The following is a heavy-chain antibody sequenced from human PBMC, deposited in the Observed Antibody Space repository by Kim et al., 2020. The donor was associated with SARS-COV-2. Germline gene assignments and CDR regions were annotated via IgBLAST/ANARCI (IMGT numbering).Heavy chain of an antibody. CDR3: AKTGKGFDY. CDR1: GFTFSSYG. Sequence: GGSLRLSCAASGFTFSSYGIHLVRQAPGKGLEWVADITSDGSNKYYADSVKGRFTISRDNSKNTLYLQMNSLKPEYTAVYYCAKTGKGFDYWGQGTLVTVSS. D-gene: IGHD7-27*01. J-gene: IGHJ4*02. CDR2: ITSDGSNK. V-gene: IGHV3-30*18.